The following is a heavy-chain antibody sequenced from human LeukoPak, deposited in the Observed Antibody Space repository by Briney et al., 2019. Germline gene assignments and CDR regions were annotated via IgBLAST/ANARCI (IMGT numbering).Heavy chain of an antibody. CDR3: ATRLRRQYFDY. CDR1: VGSFSGYN. CDR2: INHSGST. J-gene: IGHJ4*02. Sequence: SETLSLTCAVYVGSFSGYNWSGFPNPPGRGLGWIGEINHSGSTNYNPSLKSRVTISVDTSKNQFSLKLSSVTAADTAVYYCATRLRRQYFDYWGQGTLVTVSS. V-gene: IGHV4-34*01. D-gene: IGHD4-17*01.